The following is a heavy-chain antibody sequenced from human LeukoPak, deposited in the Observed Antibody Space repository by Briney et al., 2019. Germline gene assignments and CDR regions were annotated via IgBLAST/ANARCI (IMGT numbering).Heavy chain of an antibody. CDR1: GFTFSSYS. Sequence: GGSLRLSCAASGFTFSSYSMNWVRQAPGKGLEWVSSISSSSSTIYYADSVKGRFTISRDNAKKSLYLQMNSLRAEDTAVYYCATELRIATAGFIAFDIWGHGTMVTVSS. J-gene: IGHJ3*02. CDR2: ISSSSSTI. V-gene: IGHV3-48*01. D-gene: IGHD6-13*01. CDR3: ATELRIATAGFIAFDI.